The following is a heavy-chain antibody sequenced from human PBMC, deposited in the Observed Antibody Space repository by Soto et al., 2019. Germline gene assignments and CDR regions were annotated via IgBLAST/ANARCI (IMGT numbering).Heavy chain of an antibody. CDR2: ISSSSSYI. D-gene: IGHD2-2*01. J-gene: IGHJ6*01. V-gene: IGHV3-21*01. CDR3: ARDFVVVVPASLYGMDV. CDR1: GFTFRSYS. Sequence: VGSLRRSCAASGFTFRSYSMNWVRQAPWKWLEWVSSISSSSSYIYYADSVKVLFTISRDNAKNSLYLQMNSLRAEDTAVYYCARDFVVVVPASLYGMDVWGQGTTVPVSS.